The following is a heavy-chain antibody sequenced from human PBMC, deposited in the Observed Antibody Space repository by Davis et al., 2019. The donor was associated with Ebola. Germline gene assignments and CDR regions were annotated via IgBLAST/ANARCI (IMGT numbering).Heavy chain of an antibody. D-gene: IGHD3-3*01. CDR2: INAGDGST. V-gene: IGHV1-3*01. Sequence: ASVKVSCKASEYTFIKYAIHWVRQAPGQRLEWMGGINAGDGSTKYSQKFQGRVTITRDTSASTAYMELSSLRSEDAAVYYCARDRGTIFGVVIIGYYYYGMDVWGQGTTVTVSS. CDR3: ARDRGTIFGVVIIGYYYYGMDV. J-gene: IGHJ6*02. CDR1: EYTFIKYA.